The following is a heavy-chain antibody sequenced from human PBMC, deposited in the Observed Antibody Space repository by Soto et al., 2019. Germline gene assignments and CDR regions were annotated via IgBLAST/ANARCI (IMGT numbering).Heavy chain of an antibody. V-gene: IGHV3-7*01. Sequence: EVQLVESGGGLVPPGGSLRLYCAGAGFTFSSYWMSWVRQAPGKGLEWAANIKQDGSEKYYVDSVNGRFTISRDNAKNSLYLQMHSLRVEDTAVYYCAREKRANGYFDYWGQGTLVAVSP. J-gene: IGHJ4*02. CDR3: AREKRANGYFDY. CDR1: GFTFSSYW. D-gene: IGHD6-25*01. CDR2: IKQDGSEK.